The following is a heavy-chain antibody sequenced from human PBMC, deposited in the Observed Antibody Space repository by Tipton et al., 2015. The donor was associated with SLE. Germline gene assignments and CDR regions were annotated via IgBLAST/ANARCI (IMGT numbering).Heavy chain of an antibody. CDR3: ASWEDYYDSSGGAFDI. CDR2: IYYSGST. D-gene: IGHD3-22*01. V-gene: IGHV4-59*01. J-gene: IGHJ3*02. Sequence: TLSLTCTVSGGSISSYYWSWIRQPPGKGLEWIGYIYYSGSTSYNPSLKSRVTISVDTSKNQFSLKLSSVTAADTAVYYCASWEDYYDSSGGAFDIWGQGTMVTVSS. CDR1: GGSISSYY.